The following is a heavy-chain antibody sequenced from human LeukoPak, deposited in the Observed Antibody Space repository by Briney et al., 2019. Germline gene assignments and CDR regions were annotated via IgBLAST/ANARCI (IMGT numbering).Heavy chain of an antibody. V-gene: IGHV3-48*04. J-gene: IGHJ4*02. Sequence: GGSLRLSCTASRFYFSTYDMNWVRQVPGKGLEWISYIDSSANTTYYAGSVQGRFTISRDNAKNSLYLQLNSVRVEDTAMYYCVNLWEAGYWGQGTLVTVSS. CDR1: RFYFSTYD. D-gene: IGHD1-26*01. CDR3: VNLWEAGY. CDR2: IDSSANTT.